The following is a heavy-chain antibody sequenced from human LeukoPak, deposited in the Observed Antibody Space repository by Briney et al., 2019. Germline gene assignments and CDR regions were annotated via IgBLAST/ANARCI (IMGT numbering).Heavy chain of an antibody. J-gene: IGHJ3*02. Sequence: PGGSLGLSCAASGFTFSGYYMSWIRQAPGKGLEWVSYISSSGSTIYYADSVKGRFTISRDNAKNSLYLQMDSLSAEDTAVYYCASQTTVVTPSAFDIWGQGTMVTVSS. V-gene: IGHV3-11*04. CDR2: ISSSGSTI. D-gene: IGHD4-23*01. CDR3: ASQTTVVTPSAFDI. CDR1: GFTFSGYY.